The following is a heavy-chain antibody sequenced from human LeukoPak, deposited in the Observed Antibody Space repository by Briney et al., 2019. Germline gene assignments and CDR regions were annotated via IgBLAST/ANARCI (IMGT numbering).Heavy chain of an antibody. CDR2: ISSSGSTI. D-gene: IGHD1-26*01. J-gene: IGHJ6*04. V-gene: IGHV3-48*03. CDR3: ARRRENREAYYYYGMDV. Sequence: GGSLRLSCAASGFTFSSYEMNWVRQAPGKGLEWVSYISSSGSTIYYADSVKGRFTISRDKAKNSLYLQMNSLRAEDTAVYYCARRRENREAYYYYGMDVWGKGTTVTVSS. CDR1: GFTFSSYE.